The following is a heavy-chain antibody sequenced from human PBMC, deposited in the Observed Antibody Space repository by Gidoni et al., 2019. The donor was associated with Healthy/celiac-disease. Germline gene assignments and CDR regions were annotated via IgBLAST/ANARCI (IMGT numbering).Heavy chain of an antibody. CDR2: IKQDGSEK. J-gene: IGHJ4*02. CDR3: ARAGMRDFWSGYHDY. D-gene: IGHD3-3*01. V-gene: IGHV3-7*01. Sequence: EVQLVESGGGLVQPGGSLRLSCAASGFTFSSYWMSWVRQAPGKGLEWVANIKQDGSEKYYVDSVKGRFTISRDNAKNSLYLQMNSLRAEDTAVYYCARAGMRDFWSGYHDYWGQGTLVTVSS. CDR1: GFTFSSYW.